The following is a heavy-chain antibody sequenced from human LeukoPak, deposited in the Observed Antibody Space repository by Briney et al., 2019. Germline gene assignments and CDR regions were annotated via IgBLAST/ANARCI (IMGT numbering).Heavy chain of an antibody. CDR3: ARDAMSSVTTSPHYFDY. D-gene: IGHD4-17*01. CDR2: INPSGGST. CDR1: GYTFTSYY. Sequence: GASVKVSCKASGYTFTSYYMHRVRQAPGQGLEWMGIINPSGGSTSYAQKFQGRVTMTRDTSTSTVYMDLSSLRSEDTAVYYCARDAMSSVTTSPHYFDYWGQGTLVTVSS. V-gene: IGHV1-46*01. J-gene: IGHJ4*02.